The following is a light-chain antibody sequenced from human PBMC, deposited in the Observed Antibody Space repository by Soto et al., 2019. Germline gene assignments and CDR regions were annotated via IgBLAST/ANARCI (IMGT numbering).Light chain of an antibody. CDR2: KAS. Sequence: DIQLTQSPSSLSASVGDTVTISCRASQSISIWLAWYQQKPGKAPKVLIYKASTLEAGVPSRFSGSGSGTEFTFTISSLQPDDFATYYCQQYSTYSRTFGQGTKLEIK. CDR3: QQYSTYSRT. V-gene: IGKV1-5*03. CDR1: QSISIW. J-gene: IGKJ2*01.